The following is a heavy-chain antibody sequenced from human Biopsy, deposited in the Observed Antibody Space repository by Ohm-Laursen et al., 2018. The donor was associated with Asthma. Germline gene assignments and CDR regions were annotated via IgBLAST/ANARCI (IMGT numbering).Heavy chain of an antibody. D-gene: IGHD6-19*01. CDR3: ARCQVGYSSGWSLLLKKIYYSGMDV. CDR2: IMTVFGTT. V-gene: IGHV1-69*01. CDR1: GGTSSNFA. Sequence: GSSVKVSCKDPGGTSSNFAISWVRQAPGQGLEWLGGIMTVFGTTNYAQKLQGRVTITADESTSTAYMEVTSLRSEDTAIYYCARCQVGYSSGWSLLLKKIYYSGMDVWGQGTAVTVSS. J-gene: IGHJ6*02.